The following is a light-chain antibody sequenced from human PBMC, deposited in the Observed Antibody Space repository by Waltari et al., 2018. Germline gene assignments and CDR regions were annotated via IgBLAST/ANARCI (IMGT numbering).Light chain of an antibody. J-gene: IGLJ2*01. CDR2: RHD. Sequence: QSVLTQPPSVSGTSGQTLTIPCSGSNSHIPRNFVYWYQQLPGAPPRLLLYRHDQRPSGIPDRFSCSKSGTSASLAISGLRSDDEGDYFCSTWNNDLGGFVLFGEGTRLTVL. CDR3: STWNNDLGGFVL. CDR1: NSHIPRNF. V-gene: IGLV1-47*01.